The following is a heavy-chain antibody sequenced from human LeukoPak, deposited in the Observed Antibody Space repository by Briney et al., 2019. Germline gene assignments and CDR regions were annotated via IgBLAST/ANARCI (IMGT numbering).Heavy chain of an antibody. CDR2: IYTSGST. D-gene: IGHD1-26*01. CDR1: GGSISSGSYY. Sequence: KPSETLSLTCTVSGGSISSGSYYWDWIRQPPGKGLEWIGRIYTSGSTNYNPSLKSRVIMSVDTSKNQFSLKLSSVTAADTAVYYCTRDLGAAYFDYWGQGTLVTVSS. CDR3: TRDLGAAYFDY. V-gene: IGHV4-61*02. J-gene: IGHJ4*02.